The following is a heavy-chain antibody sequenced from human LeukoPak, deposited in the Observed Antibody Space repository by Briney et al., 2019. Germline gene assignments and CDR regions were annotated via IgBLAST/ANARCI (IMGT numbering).Heavy chain of an antibody. J-gene: IGHJ4*02. V-gene: IGHV3-23*01. D-gene: IGHD3-3*01. Sequence: PGGSLRLSCAASGFTFSSYAMSRVRQAPGKGLEWVSAISGSGGSTYYADSVKGRFTISRDNSKNTLYLQMNSLRAEDTAIYYCARDERLLSFLKWGQGTLVTVSS. CDR2: ISGSGGST. CDR3: ARDERLLSFLK. CDR1: GFTFSSYA.